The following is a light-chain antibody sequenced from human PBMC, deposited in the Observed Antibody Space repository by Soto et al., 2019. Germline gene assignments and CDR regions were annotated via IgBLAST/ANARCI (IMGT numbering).Light chain of an antibody. CDR3: QQRSNWPLT. CDR2: DAS. Sequence: EIVLTQSPATLSLSPGERATLSCRASQSVSSFLAWYQQKPGQAPSLLIYDASKRATGIPDRFSGSWSGTDFTLTSSSLEPEEFAVYYCQQRSNWPLTFGGGTKVEIK. V-gene: IGKV3-11*01. J-gene: IGKJ4*01. CDR1: QSVSSF.